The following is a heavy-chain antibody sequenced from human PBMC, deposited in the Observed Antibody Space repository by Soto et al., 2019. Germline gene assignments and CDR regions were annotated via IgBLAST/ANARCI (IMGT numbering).Heavy chain of an antibody. CDR1: GYSINRYW. J-gene: IGHJ4*02. Sequence: PGESLKISCKGSGYSINRYWIAWVRQMPGKGLEWMGTIYPGDSDTRYSPSFQGQVTISADKSISAAYLQWSSLKASDTAMYYCARQGERWLHTYYFDYWGQGTLVTVSS. CDR3: ARQGERWLHTYYFDY. V-gene: IGHV5-51*01. D-gene: IGHD5-12*01. CDR2: IYPGDSDT.